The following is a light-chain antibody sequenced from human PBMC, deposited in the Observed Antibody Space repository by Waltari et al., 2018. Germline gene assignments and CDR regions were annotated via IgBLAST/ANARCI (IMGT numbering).Light chain of an antibody. CDR1: NRDVGSDDS. J-gene: IGLJ2*01. CDR2: DAV. Sequence: QSVLTQPRSVSGSPGQSVTISCTGTNRDVGSDDSVSWYQQNAGKAPKLVIYDAVRRPSRVPYRFSGSKYGATASLTISGLQAEDEADYYCCSYAGNYKFVFGGGTKVTVL. CDR3: CSYAGNYKFV. V-gene: IGLV2-11*01.